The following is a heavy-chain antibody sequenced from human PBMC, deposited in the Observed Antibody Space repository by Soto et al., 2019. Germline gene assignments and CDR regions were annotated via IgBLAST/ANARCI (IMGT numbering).Heavy chain of an antibody. D-gene: IGHD6-13*01. CDR2: ISAYNGNT. Sequence: QVQLVQSGAEVKKPGASVKVSCKASGYTFTSYGISWVRQAPGQGLEWMGWISAYNGNTNYAQKLQGRVTMTTDTSTSTAYMELRSLRSDDTAVYYCARQGFPRLYSTQNRGYFDYWGQGTLVTVSS. CDR1: GYTFTSYG. V-gene: IGHV1-18*01. J-gene: IGHJ4*02. CDR3: ARQGFPRLYSTQNRGYFDY.